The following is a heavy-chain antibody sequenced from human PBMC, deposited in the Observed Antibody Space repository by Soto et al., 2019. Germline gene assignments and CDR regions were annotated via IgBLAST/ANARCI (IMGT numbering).Heavy chain of an antibody. J-gene: IGHJ6*02. Sequence: QVQLVESGGGVVQPGRSLRLSCAASGFTFSSYGMHWVRQAPGKGLEWVAVIWYDGSNKYYADSVKGRFTISRDNSKNTLYLQMNSLRAEDTAVYYCARGRYSYGRYYYYGMDVWGQGTTVTVSS. CDR3: ARGRYSYGRYYYYGMDV. CDR2: IWYDGSNK. D-gene: IGHD5-18*01. CDR1: GFTFSSYG. V-gene: IGHV3-33*01.